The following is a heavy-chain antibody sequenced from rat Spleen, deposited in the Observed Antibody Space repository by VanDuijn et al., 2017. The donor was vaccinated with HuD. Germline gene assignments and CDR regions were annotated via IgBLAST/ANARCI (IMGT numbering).Heavy chain of an antibody. CDR2: IWNTGGT. CDR1: GFSLTSYN. V-gene: IGHV2-41*01. J-gene: IGHJ2*01. D-gene: IGHD2-7*01. Sequence: QVQLKESGPGLVQPSQTLSLTCTVAGFSLTSYNVHWVRQPPGKGLEWMGVIWNTGGTRYNSALKSRLSISKDTSKSQVFLKMNSLQTEDTATYYCARDESRALTSYFDYWGQGVMVTVSS. CDR3: ARDESRALTSYFDY.